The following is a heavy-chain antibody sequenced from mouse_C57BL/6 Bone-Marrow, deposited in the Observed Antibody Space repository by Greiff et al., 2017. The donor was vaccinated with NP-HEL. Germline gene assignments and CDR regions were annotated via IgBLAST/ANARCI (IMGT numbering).Heavy chain of an antibody. CDR2: IYPGDGDT. CDR3: ASSYGVALGVDY. V-gene: IGHV1-82*01. J-gene: IGHJ2*01. Sequence: QVQLQQSGPELVKPGASVKISCKASGYAFSSSWMNWVKQRPGKGLEWIGRIYPGDGDTNYNGKFKGKATLTADKSSSTAYMQLSSLTSEDSAVYVCASSYGVALGVDYWGQGTTLTVSS. CDR1: GYAFSSSW. D-gene: IGHD1-2*01.